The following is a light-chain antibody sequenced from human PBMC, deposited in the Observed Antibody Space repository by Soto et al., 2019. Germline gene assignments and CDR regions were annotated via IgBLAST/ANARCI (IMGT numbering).Light chain of an antibody. CDR1: QSVATN. Sequence: EAVLTQSPATLSVSPGERATLSCRASQSVATNLAWYQQRPGQAPRLLIYGASKRAVGLPARFSGSGSGTEFTLTITSLQSEDFATYYCQHYNSYSEAFGQGTKVEL. CDR3: QHYNSYSEA. V-gene: IGKV3-15*01. CDR2: GAS. J-gene: IGKJ1*01.